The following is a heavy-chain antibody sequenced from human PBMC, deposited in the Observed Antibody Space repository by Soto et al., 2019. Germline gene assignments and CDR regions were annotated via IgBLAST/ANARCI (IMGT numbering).Heavy chain of an antibody. CDR3: ARDKFDY. V-gene: IGHV3-30-3*01. J-gene: IGHJ4*02. CDR2: ISYDGSNK. CDR1: GFTFSSYA. Sequence: GGSLRLSCAASGFTFSSYAMHWVRQAPGKGLEWVAVISYDGSNKYYADSVKGRFTISRDNSKNTLYLQMNSLRAEDTAVYYCARDKFDYWGQGTLVTVSS.